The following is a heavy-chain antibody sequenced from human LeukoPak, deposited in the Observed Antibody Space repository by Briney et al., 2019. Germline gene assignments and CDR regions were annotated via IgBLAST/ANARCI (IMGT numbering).Heavy chain of an antibody. D-gene: IGHD3-10*01. CDR1: GFTFSNAW. CDR2: IKSKTDGGTT. Sequence: GGSLRLSCAASGFTFSNAWMSWVRQAPGKGLEWVGRIKSKTDGGTTDYAAPVKGRFTISRDDSKNTLYLQMNSLKTEDTAVYYCTTAPSGVTPFDYWGQGTLVTVSS. J-gene: IGHJ4*02. V-gene: IGHV3-15*01. CDR3: TTAPSGVTPFDY.